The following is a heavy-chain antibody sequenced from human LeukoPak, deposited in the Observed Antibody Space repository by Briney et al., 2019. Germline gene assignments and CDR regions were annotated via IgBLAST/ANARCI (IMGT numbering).Heavy chain of an antibody. D-gene: IGHD3-16*01. Sequence: GGSLRLSCAASGFTFSSYSMNWVRQAPGKGLEWVSSVSSSSSYIYYADSVKGRFTISRDNAKNSLYLQMNSLRAEDTAVYYCARDGLGGPPLSDYWGQGTLVTVSS. V-gene: IGHV3-21*01. J-gene: IGHJ4*02. CDR1: GFTFSSYS. CDR3: ARDGLGGPPLSDY. CDR2: VSSSSSYI.